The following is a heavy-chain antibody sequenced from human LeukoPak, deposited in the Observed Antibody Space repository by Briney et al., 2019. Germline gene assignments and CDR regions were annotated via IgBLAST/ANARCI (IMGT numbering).Heavy chain of an antibody. CDR1: GGSISSYY. Sequence: SETLSLTCTVSGGSISSYYWSWIRQPPGKGLEWIGYIYYSGNTNYNPSLKSRVTISVDTSKSQFSLNLSSVTAADTAVYYCARGPSSGYSYGWGQGTLVTVSS. V-gene: IGHV4-59*01. J-gene: IGHJ4*02. CDR2: IYYSGNT. D-gene: IGHD5-18*01. CDR3: ARGPSSGYSYG.